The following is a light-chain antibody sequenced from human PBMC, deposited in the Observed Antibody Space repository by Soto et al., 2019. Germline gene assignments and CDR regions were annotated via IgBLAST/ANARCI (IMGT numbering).Light chain of an antibody. J-gene: IGLJ1*01. CDR2: GNS. V-gene: IGLV1-40*01. Sequence: QSVLTQPPSVSGAPGQRVTIPCTGSSSNIGAGYDVHWYQQLPGTVPKLLIYGNSNRPSGVPDRFSGSKSGTSASLAITGIQAEDESDYYCQSYDSSLSDVFGTGTKVTVL. CDR1: SSNIGAGYD. CDR3: QSYDSSLSDV.